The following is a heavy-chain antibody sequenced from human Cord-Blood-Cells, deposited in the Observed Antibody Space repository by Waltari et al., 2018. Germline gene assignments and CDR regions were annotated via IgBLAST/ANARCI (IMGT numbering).Heavy chain of an antibody. CDR3: ARVVVDLYNWFNP. CDR1: GYTFTSYA. Sequence: QVQLVQSGAEVKKPGSSVKVSCQASGYTFTSYAIPCVRQAPGQRLEWMGWINAGNGKTKYAQKFQGRVTITRDTSASTAYMELSSLRSEDTAVYYCARVVVDLYNWFNPWGQGTLVTVSS. V-gene: IGHV1-3*01. CDR2: INAGNGKT. D-gene: IGHD2-15*01. J-gene: IGHJ5*02.